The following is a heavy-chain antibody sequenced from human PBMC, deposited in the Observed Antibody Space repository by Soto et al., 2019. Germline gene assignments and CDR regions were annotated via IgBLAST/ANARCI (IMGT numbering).Heavy chain of an antibody. Sequence: GASVKVSCKASGYTFTGYYMHWVRQAPGQGLEWMGWINPNSGGTNYAQKFQGWVTMTRDTSISTAYMELSRLRSDDTAVYYCARVYCSSTSCHNYFDYWGQGTLVTVSS. CDR1: GYTFTGYY. D-gene: IGHD2-2*02. CDR3: ARVYCSSTSCHNYFDY. CDR2: INPNSGGT. J-gene: IGHJ4*02. V-gene: IGHV1-2*04.